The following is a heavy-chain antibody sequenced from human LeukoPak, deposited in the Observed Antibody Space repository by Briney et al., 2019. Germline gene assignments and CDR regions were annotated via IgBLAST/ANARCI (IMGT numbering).Heavy chain of an antibody. CDR1: GFTSSSYA. CDR3: AKSPKITTFGVVTYFDY. J-gene: IGHJ4*02. D-gene: IGHD3-3*01. CDR2: ISGSGGST. V-gene: IGHV3-23*01. Sequence: PGGSLRLSCAASGFTSSSYAMSWVRQAPGKGLEWVSAISGSGGSTYYADSVKGRFTISRDNSKNTLYLQMNSLRAEDTAVYYCAKSPKITTFGVVTYFDYWGQGTLVTVSS.